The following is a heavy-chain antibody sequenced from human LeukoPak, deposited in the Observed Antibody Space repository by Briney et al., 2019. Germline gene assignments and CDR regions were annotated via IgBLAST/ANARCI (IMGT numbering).Heavy chain of an antibody. CDR3: ARGNYGDENWYFDL. V-gene: IGHV3-21*01. D-gene: IGHD4-17*01. CDR1: GFTFSSYS. Sequence: GGSLRLSCAASGFTFSSYSMGWVRQAPGKGLEWVSSISSSSSYIYYADSVKGRFTISRDNAKNSLYLQMNSLRAEDTAVYYCARGNYGDENWYFDLWGRGTLVTVSS. J-gene: IGHJ2*01. CDR2: ISSSSSYI.